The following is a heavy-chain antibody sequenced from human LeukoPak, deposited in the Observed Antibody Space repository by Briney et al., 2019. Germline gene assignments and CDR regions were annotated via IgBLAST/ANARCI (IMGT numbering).Heavy chain of an antibody. J-gene: IGHJ5*02. CDR3: ARAPRKWWPVKT. CDR2: INHSGST. D-gene: IGHD2-15*01. Sequence: SETLSLTCAGYGGSFSGYYWSWIRQPPGKGLEWIGEINHSGSTNYNPSLKSRVTISVDTSKNQFSLKLSSVTAADTAVYYCARAPRKWWPVKTWGQGTLVTVSS. CDR1: GGSFSGYY. V-gene: IGHV4-34*01.